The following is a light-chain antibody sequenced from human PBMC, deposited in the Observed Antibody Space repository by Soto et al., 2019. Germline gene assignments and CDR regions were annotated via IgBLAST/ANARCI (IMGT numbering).Light chain of an antibody. Sequence: EIVLTQSPGTLSLSPGERATLSCRASQSVKSNYLAWYQKKPGQAPRLLIYGASSRATGIPDRFSGSGSGTDFTLPISRLEPEDFAVYYCQQYGSAPLTFGGGTKVEIK. J-gene: IGKJ4*01. CDR3: QQYGSAPLT. CDR2: GAS. V-gene: IGKV3-20*01. CDR1: QSVKSNY.